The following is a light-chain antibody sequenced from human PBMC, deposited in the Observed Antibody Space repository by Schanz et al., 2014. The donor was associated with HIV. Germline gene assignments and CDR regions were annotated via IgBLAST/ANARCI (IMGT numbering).Light chain of an antibody. V-gene: IGLV2-23*02. CDR1: SRDVDSNNY. J-gene: IGLJ1*01. CDR2: DVS. Sequence: QSVLTQPASVSGSPGQSITISCTGNSRDVDSNNYVSWYQQCPGKAPKLMIYDVSNRPSGVSNRFSGSKSGNTASLTISGLQAEDEADYYCCSYAGSSTYVFGTGTKLTVL. CDR3: CSYAGSSTYV.